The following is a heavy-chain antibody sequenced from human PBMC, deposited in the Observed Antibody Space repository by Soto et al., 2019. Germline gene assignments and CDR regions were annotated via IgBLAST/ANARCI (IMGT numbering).Heavy chain of an antibody. Sequence: SVKVSCKASGGTFSSYAISWVRQAPGQGLEWMGGIIPIFGTANYAQKFQGRVTITADKSTSTAYMELSSLRSEDTAVYYCARAYYYDSSGYYQAPFDIWGQGTMVTVSS. CDR1: GGTFSSYA. CDR2: IIPIFGTA. J-gene: IGHJ3*02. D-gene: IGHD3-22*01. CDR3: ARAYYYDSSGYYQAPFDI. V-gene: IGHV1-69*06.